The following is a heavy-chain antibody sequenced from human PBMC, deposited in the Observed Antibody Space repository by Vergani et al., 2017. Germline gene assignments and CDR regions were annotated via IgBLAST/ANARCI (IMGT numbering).Heavy chain of an antibody. CDR3: ASWVCGGDCYTQAFSVYYYYGMDV. D-gene: IGHD2-21*02. CDR1: GGTFSSYT. V-gene: IGHV1-69*02. Sequence: QVQLVQSGAEVKKPGSSVKVSCKASGGTFSSYTISWVRQAPGQGLEWMGRIIPILGIANYAQKFQGRVTITADKSTSPAYMELSSLRSEDTAVYYCASWVCGGDCYTQAFSVYYYYGMDVWGQGTTVTVSS. J-gene: IGHJ6*02. CDR2: IIPILGIA.